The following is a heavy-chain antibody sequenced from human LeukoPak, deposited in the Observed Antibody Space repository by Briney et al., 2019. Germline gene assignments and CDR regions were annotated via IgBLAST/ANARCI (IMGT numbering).Heavy chain of an antibody. CDR1: GYSFTSYW. D-gene: IGHD6-19*01. V-gene: IGHV5-51*01. CDR3: ARHYQGYSSGWYPNWFDP. CDR2: IYPGDSDT. Sequence: GESLKISCKGSGYSFTSYWIGWVRQMPGKGLEWMGIIYPGDSDTRYSPSFQGQVIISADKSISTAYLQWSSLKASDTAMYYCARHYQGYSSGWYPNWFDPWGQGTLVTVSS. J-gene: IGHJ5*02.